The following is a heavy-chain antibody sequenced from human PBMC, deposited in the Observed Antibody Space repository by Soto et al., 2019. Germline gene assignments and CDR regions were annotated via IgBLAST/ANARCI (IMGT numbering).Heavy chain of an antibody. CDR1: GYTFTSYY. J-gene: IGHJ4*02. CDR2: INPSGGST. V-gene: IGHV1-46*01. D-gene: IGHD5-18*01. Sequence: ASVKVSCKASGYTFTSYYMHWVLQAPGQGPEWMGIINPSGGSTSYAQKFQGRVTMTRDTSTSTVYMELSSLRSEDTVVYYCARDLGYSYGQSGHDYWGQGTLVTVSS. CDR3: ARDLGYSYGQSGHDY.